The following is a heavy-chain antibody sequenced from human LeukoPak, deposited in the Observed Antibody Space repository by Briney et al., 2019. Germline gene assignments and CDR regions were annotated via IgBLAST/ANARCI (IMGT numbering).Heavy chain of an antibody. J-gene: IGHJ4*02. CDR1: GYTFTSYY. CDR3: ARDFNGDGGYYFDY. Sequence: ASVKVSCKASGYTFTSYYMHWVRQAPGQGLEWMGIINPGGGSTSYTQKFQGRVTMTRDTSTSTVYMQLSSLSSEDTAIYYCARDFNGDGGYYFDYWGQGTLVTVSS. CDR2: INPGGGST. D-gene: IGHD3-10*01. V-gene: IGHV1-46*01.